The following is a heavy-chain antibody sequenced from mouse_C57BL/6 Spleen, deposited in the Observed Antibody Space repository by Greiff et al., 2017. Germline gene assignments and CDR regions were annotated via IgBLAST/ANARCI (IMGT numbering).Heavy chain of an antibody. CDR3: ARSFYDGYYGGSRAY. J-gene: IGHJ3*01. CDR2: IHPNSGST. D-gene: IGHD2-3*01. V-gene: IGHV1-64*01. CDR1: GYTFTSYW. Sequence: VQLQQPGAELVKPGASVKLSCKASGYTFTSYWMHWVKQRPGQGLEWIGMIHPNSGSTNYNEKFKSKATLTVDKSSSTAYMQISSLTSEDSAVYYCARSFYDGYYGGSRAYWGQGTLVTVSA.